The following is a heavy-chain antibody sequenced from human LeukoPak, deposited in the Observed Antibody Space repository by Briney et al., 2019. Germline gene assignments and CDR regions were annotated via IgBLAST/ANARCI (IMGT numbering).Heavy chain of an antibody. CDR3: ARERTGYYYYYMDV. CDR1: GGSISDYY. J-gene: IGHJ6*03. D-gene: IGHD1-1*01. CDR2: IYHSGST. V-gene: IGHV4-59*12. Sequence: SETLSLTCTVSGGSISDYYWTWIRQPPGKGLEWIGYIYHSGSTYYNPSLKSRVTISVDRSKNQFSLKLSSVTAADTAVYYCARERTGYYYYYMDVWGKGTTVTVSS.